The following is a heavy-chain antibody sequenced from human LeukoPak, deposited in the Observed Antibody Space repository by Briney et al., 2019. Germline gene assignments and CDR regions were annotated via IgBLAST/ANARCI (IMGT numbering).Heavy chain of an antibody. CDR3: ARLRTWIIVGARVDAFDI. CDR1: GYTFTSYG. J-gene: IGHJ3*02. CDR2: ISAYNGNT. V-gene: IGHV1-18*01. Sequence: ASVKVSCKASGYTFTSYGISWVRQAPGQGLEWMGWISAYNGNTNYAQKLQGRVTMTTDTSTSTAYMELRSLRSDDTAVYYCARLRTWIIVGARVDAFDIWGQGTMVTVSS. D-gene: IGHD1-26*01.